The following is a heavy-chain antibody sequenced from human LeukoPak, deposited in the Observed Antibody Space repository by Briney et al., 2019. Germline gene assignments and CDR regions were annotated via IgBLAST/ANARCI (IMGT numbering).Heavy chain of an antibody. CDR2: INPNSGGT. CDR3: ARGDFWSGYAYYFNY. Sequence: ASVKVSCKASGYTFTGDYMHWVRQAPGQGLEWMGWINPNSGGTNYAQKFQGRVTMTRDTSISTAYMELSRLRSDDTAVYYCARGDFWSGYAYYFNYWGQGTLVTVSS. D-gene: IGHD3-3*01. J-gene: IGHJ4*02. CDR1: GYTFTGDY. V-gene: IGHV1-2*02.